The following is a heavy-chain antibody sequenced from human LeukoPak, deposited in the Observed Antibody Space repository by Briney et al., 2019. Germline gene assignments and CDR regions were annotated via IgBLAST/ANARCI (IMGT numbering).Heavy chain of an antibody. CDR1: GYTFTSYD. D-gene: IGHD6-13*01. V-gene: IGHV1-8*01. J-gene: IGHJ6*02. CDR3: ARLASSSWPLYYYYGMDV. CDR2: MNPNSANT. Sequence: ASVKLSCKASGYTFTSYDINWVRQATGQGLEWMGWMNPNSANTGYAQKFQGRVTMTRNTSISTAYMELSSLRSEDTAVYYCARLASSSWPLYYYYGMDVWGQGTTVTVSS.